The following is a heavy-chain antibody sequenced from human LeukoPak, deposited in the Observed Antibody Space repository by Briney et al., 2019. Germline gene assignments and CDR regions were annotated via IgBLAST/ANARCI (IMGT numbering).Heavy chain of an antibody. J-gene: IGHJ4*02. CDR3: ARSILTGYYGRSAADY. V-gene: IGHV5-51*07. D-gene: IGHD3-9*01. CDR2: IYPGDSDT. Sequence: GESLKISCKGSGYSFTSYWIGWVHQMPGKGLEWMGIIYPGDSDTRYSPSFQGQVTISADKSISTAYLQWSSLKASDTAMYYCARSILTGYYGRSAADYWGQGTLVTVSS. CDR1: GYSFTSYW.